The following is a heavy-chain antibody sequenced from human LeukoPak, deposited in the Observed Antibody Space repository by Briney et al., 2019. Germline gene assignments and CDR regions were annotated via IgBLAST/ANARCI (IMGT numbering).Heavy chain of an antibody. V-gene: IGHV3-23*01. D-gene: IGHD3-22*01. CDR3: AKGYYGNYFDY. J-gene: IGHJ4*02. Sequence: GGSLRLSCAASGFTFDSYAMNWVRQAPGRGLEWLAVISDSGSDTYYADSVKGRFTISRDNSKNTLYVQMNSLRAEDTAVYYCAKGYYGNYFDYWGQGTLVTVSS. CDR1: GFTFDSYA. CDR2: ISDSGSDT.